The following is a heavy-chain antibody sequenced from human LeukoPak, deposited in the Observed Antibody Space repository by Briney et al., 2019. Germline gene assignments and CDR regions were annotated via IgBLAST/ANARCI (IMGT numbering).Heavy chain of an antibody. D-gene: IGHD2-2*01. Sequence: PSETLSLTCTVSGGSISSYYWSWIRQPPGKGLEWIGYIYYSGSTNYNPSLKSRVTISVDTSKNQFSLKLSSVTAADTAVYYCARAYNSPRYCSSTSCQRFWYFDLWGRGTLVTVSS. J-gene: IGHJ2*01. CDR2: IYYSGST. V-gene: IGHV4-59*08. CDR3: ARAYNSPRYCSSTSCQRFWYFDL. CDR1: GGSISSYY.